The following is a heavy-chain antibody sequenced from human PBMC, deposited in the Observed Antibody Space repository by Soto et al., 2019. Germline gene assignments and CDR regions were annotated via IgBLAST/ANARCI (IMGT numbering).Heavy chain of an antibody. Sequence: SETLSLTCTVSGDSISSVDHYWSWIRQPPGKGLEWMGYIYHSRSTHYNPSLNSRLTISIDTSTNRFSLNLTSVTAADTAVYFCARLRWETENNWFDPWGQGALVTVSS. J-gene: IGHJ5*02. V-gene: IGHV4-30-4*01. CDR2: IYHSRST. CDR1: GDSISSVDHY. CDR3: ARLRWETENNWFDP. D-gene: IGHD1-26*01.